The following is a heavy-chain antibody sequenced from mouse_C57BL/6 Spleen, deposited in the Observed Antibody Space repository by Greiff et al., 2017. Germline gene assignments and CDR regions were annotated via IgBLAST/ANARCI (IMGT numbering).Heavy chain of an antibody. CDR3: ARDHGSSLFAY. J-gene: IGHJ3*01. D-gene: IGHD1-1*01. Sequence: VQLKQSGPGMVKPSQSLSLTCTVTGYSITSGYDWHWIRHFPGNKLEWMGYISYSGSTNYNPSLTSRISITHDTSKNHFFLKLNSVTTEDTATYYCARDHGSSLFAYWGQGTLVTVSA. V-gene: IGHV3-1*01. CDR2: ISYSGST. CDR1: GYSITSGYD.